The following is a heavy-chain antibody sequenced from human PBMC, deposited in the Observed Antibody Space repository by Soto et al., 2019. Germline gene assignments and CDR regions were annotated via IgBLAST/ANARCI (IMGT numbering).Heavy chain of an antibody. CDR1: GFVFKNYE. CDR3: ARDIDNRDYYYGLDV. D-gene: IGHD1-20*01. V-gene: IGHV3-48*03. CDR2: ISNSGNTI. Sequence: HPGGSLRLSCVASGFVFKNYEMNWVRQAPGKGLEWISYISNSGNTIYVADSMRGRFTISRDNAKNSLFLQMNSLGADDTAVYYCARDIDNRDYYYGLDVWGQGTTVTVSS. J-gene: IGHJ6*02.